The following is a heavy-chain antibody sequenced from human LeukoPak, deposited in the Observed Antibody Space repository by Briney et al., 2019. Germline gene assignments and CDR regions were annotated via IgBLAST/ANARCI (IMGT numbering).Heavy chain of an antibody. CDR2: ISSSGNTI. CDR3: ARDDPYYYDSSGYCDY. J-gene: IGHJ4*02. Sequence: GGSLRLSCAASGFTFSSYEMNWVRQAPGKGLEWVSYISSSGNTIYYADSVKGRFTISRDNAKNSLYLQMNSLRVEDTAVYYCARDDPYYYDSSGYCDYWGQGTLVTVSS. D-gene: IGHD3-22*01. V-gene: IGHV3-48*03. CDR1: GFTFSSYE.